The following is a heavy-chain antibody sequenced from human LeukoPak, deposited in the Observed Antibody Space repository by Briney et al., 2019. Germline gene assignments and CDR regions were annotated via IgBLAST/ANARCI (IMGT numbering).Heavy chain of an antibody. CDR3: AAGGWGPNYYYYYMDV. V-gene: IGHV1-69*05. J-gene: IGHJ6*03. CDR1: GGTFSSYA. Sequence: SVTVSCKASGGTFSSYAISWVRQAPGQGLEWMGGIIPIFGTANYAQKFQGRVTITTDESTSTAYMELSSLRSEDTAVYYCAAGGWGPNYYYYYMDVWGKGTTVTVSS. CDR2: IIPIFGTA. D-gene: IGHD6-19*01.